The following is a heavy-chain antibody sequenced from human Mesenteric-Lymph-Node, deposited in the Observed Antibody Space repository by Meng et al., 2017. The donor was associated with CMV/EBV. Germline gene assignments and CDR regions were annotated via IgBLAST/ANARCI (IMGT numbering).Heavy chain of an antibody. D-gene: IGHD7-27*01. Sequence: SCAAAGFTFSGYWMHWVRQAPGKGLVWVSRINNDGSTTTYADSVRGRFTISRDNAKNTLYLQMNSLRAEDTAVYYCARDLGTHPSDYWGQGTLVTVSS. CDR3: ARDLGTHPSDY. V-gene: IGHV3-74*01. J-gene: IGHJ4*02. CDR2: INNDGSTT. CDR1: GFTFSGYW.